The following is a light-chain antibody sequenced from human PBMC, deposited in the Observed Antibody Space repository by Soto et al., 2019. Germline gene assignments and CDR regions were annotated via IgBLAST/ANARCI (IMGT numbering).Light chain of an antibody. CDR1: QDISDY. CDR2: TTS. J-gene: IGKJ4*01. Sequence: AIRMTQSPSSFSASTGARVTITYRASQDISDYLAWYQQKPGKAPKLLIYTTSNLQSGVPSRFSGSGSGTDFTLTISGLQSEDFATYYCQQYYSYPELTFGGGTKVDI. V-gene: IGKV1-8*01. CDR3: QQYYSYPELT.